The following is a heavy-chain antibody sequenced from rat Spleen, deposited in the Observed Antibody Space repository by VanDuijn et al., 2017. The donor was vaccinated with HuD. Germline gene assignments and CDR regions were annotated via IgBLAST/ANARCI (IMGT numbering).Heavy chain of an antibody. CDR3: ARKGDFSSYVDY. V-gene: IGHV5-62*01. Sequence: AVQLVESGGGLVQPGKSLKLSCSASGFTFSTYGMHWIRQAPGKGLDWVAYISSNSNTVFADAVKERFTISRDNAKNTLYLQLNSLKSEDTAIYYCARKGDFSSYVDYWGQGVMVTVSS. D-gene: IGHD1-2*01. CDR1: GFTFSTYG. CDR2: ISSNSNT. J-gene: IGHJ2*01.